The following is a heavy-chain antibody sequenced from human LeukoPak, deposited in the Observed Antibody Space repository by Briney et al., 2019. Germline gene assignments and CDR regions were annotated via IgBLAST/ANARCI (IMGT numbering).Heavy chain of an antibody. CDR1: GLTFSSYA. CDR2: ISGSGGST. CDR3: AKDQDSSGWYSGWFDP. J-gene: IGHJ5*02. V-gene: IGHV3-23*01. D-gene: IGHD6-19*01. Sequence: PGGSLRLSCAASGLTFSSYAMSWVRQAPGKGLEWVSAISGSGGSTYYADSVKGRFTISRDNSKSTLYVQMNSLRVEDTALYCCAKDQDSSGWYSGWFDPWGQGTLVTVSS.